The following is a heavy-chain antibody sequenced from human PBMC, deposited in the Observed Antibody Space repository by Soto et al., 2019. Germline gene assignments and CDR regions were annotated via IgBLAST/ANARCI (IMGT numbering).Heavy chain of an antibody. J-gene: IGHJ6*02. CDR1: GGTFSSYA. D-gene: IGHD6-6*01. Sequence: ASVKVSCKAAGGTFSSYAMSWVRQAPGQGLEWMGGIIPIFGTANYAQKFQGRVTITADESTSTAYMELSSLRSEDTAVYYCARGFFSSSSPYYYYYGMDVWGQGTTVTVSS. CDR2: IIPIFGTA. V-gene: IGHV1-69*13. CDR3: ARGFFSSSSPYYYYYGMDV.